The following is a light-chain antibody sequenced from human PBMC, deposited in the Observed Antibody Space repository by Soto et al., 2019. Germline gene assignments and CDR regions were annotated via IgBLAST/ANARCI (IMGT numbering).Light chain of an antibody. CDR3: GTWDSSLSVYV. Sequence: QSVLTQPPSVSAAPGQKVTISCSGSSSNTGNNYVSWYQQLPGTAPKLLIYDNNKRPSGIPDRFSGSKSGTSATLGITGLQXGDEADYYCGTWDSSLSVYVFGTGTKV. CDR2: DNN. J-gene: IGLJ1*01. V-gene: IGLV1-51*01. CDR1: SSNTGNNY.